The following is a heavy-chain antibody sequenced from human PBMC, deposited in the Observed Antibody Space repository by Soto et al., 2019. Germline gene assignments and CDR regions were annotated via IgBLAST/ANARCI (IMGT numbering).Heavy chain of an antibody. CDR3: ATDLAAASGIQAFDI. V-gene: IGHV1-69*06. CDR1: GGPFKAYA. D-gene: IGHD6-13*01. J-gene: IGHJ3*02. Sequence: QVQLVQSGAEVKKPGSSVKVSCKTSGGPFKAYAVSWVRQAPGQGLEWMGGIIPVFGAPTYAQDFQGRVNITADKSTSTAYMELSNLRFDDTAVYYCATDLAAASGIQAFDIWGQGTMVAVSS. CDR2: IIPVFGAP.